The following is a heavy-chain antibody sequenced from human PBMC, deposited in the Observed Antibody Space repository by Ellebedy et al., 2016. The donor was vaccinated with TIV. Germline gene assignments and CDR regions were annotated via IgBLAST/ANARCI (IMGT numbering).Heavy chain of an antibody. CDR3: AKGLTFESRLDY. J-gene: IGHJ4*02. Sequence: GESLKISCAASGFTFSNHAMYWVRQAPGKGLDWVSGFSGSGDNIYYADSVKGRFTISRDNSKNTPYLQMNSLRVEDTAVYYCAKGLTFESRLDYWGQGTLVTV. V-gene: IGHV3-23*01. CDR2: FSGSGDNI. D-gene: IGHD2/OR15-2a*01. CDR1: GFTFSNHA.